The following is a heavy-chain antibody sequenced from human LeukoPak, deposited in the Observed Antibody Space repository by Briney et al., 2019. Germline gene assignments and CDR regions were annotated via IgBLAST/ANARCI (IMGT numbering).Heavy chain of an antibody. V-gene: IGHV1-2*06. CDR1: GYTFTGDY. CDR2: INPNSGGV. Sequence: AASVKVSCKASGYTFTGDYLHWVRQAPGQGLEWMGRINPNSGGVNYAQNFQGRVTMTRDTFTSTAYMELSRLRSDDTAVYYCARDLGITFGGVISFDYWGQGTLVTVSS. CDR3: ARDLGITFGGVISFDY. D-gene: IGHD3-16*02. J-gene: IGHJ4*02.